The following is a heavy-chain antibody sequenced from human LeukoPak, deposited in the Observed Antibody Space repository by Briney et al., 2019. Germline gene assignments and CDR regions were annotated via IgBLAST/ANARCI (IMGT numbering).Heavy chain of an antibody. V-gene: IGHV4-39*01. CDR3: ARLGLWVWGSYHYIKNFDY. CDR1: GGSITSSSYF. D-gene: IGHD3-16*02. CDR2: VFYSGST. J-gene: IGHJ4*02. Sequence: SETLSLTCTVSGGSITSSSYFWVWIRQPPGKGLEWVGSVFYSGSTYYNPSIKSRLTISVVTSNHQFSLKLSSVTAADTAVYYCARLGLWVWGSYHYIKNFDYWGQGTLVTVSS.